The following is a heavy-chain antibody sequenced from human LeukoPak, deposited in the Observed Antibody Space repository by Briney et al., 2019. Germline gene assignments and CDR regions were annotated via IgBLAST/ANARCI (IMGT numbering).Heavy chain of an antibody. CDR2: ISGSGGST. Sequence: GSLRLSCAASGFTFSSYAMSWVRQAPGKGLEWVSAISGSGGSTYYADSVKGRFTISRDNSKNTLYLQMNSLRAEDTAVYYCARVIVVIPGTKVWFDPWGQGTLVTVSS. CDR1: GFTFSSYA. J-gene: IGHJ5*02. CDR3: ARVIVVIPGTKVWFDP. D-gene: IGHD2-2*01. V-gene: IGHV3-23*01.